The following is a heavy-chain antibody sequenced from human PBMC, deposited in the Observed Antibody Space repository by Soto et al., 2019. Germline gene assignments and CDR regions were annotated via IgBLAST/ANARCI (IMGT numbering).Heavy chain of an antibody. V-gene: IGHV3-53*01. Sequence: GGSLRLSCAASGFTVSSNYMSWVRQAPGKGLEWVSVIYSGGSTYYADSVKGRFTISRDNSKNTRYLQMNSLRAEDTAVYYCARSSNSIAAAGTGFDYWGQGTLVTVSS. D-gene: IGHD6-13*01. CDR1: GFTVSSNY. CDR3: ARSSNSIAAAGTGFDY. CDR2: IYSGGST. J-gene: IGHJ4*02.